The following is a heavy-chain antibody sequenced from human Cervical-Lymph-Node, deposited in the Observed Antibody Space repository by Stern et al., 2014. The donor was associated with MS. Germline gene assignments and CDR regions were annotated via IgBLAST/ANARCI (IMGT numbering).Heavy chain of an antibody. D-gene: IGHD2-15*01. CDR3: AHSRVKYCRGGTCYSSLFDY. CDR1: GFSVATAGVG. Sequence: VTLKESGPTLVKPTQTVTLTCTLSGFSVATAGVGVGWIRQPPGKALEWLAVLYWDDDKLYSPSLKNRLTIIKDTSKNQVVLTMTNVDPVDTATYYCAHSRVKYCRGGTCYSSLFDYWGQGTLVTVSS. CDR2: LYWDDDK. V-gene: IGHV2-5*02. J-gene: IGHJ4*02.